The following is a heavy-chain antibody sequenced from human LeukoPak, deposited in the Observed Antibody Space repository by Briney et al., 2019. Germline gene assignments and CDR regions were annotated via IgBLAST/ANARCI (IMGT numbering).Heavy chain of an antibody. CDR1: GGSISSYY. J-gene: IGHJ4*02. CDR3: ARAIDFYSSGYFDY. CDR2: IYYSGST. Sequence: SETLSLTCTVSGGSISSYYWSWIRQPPGKGLEWIGSIYYSGSTYYNPSLKSRVTISVDTSKNQFSLKLSSVTAADTAVYYCARAIDFYSSGYFDYWGQGTLVTVSS. D-gene: IGHD3-22*01. V-gene: IGHV4-39*07.